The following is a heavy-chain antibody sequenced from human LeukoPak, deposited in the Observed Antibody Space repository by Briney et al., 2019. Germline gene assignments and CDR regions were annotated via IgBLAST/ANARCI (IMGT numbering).Heavy chain of an antibody. CDR2: IKEDGSEK. CDR3: AKIMNSSPDY. CDR1: GFIFSGAW. Sequence: GGSLRLSCAASGFIFSGAWMSWVRQAPGEGLEWVANIKEDGSEKHYVDSVNGRFTISRDNAKNSVYLQMNSLRAEDTAVYYCAKIMNSSPDYWGQGTLVTVSS. J-gene: IGHJ4*02. D-gene: IGHD6-13*01. V-gene: IGHV3-7*01.